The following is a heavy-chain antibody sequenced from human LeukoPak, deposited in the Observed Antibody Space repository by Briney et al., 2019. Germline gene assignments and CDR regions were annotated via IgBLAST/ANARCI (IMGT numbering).Heavy chain of an antibody. CDR3: ARGTSSYYYDSSGHNDFDY. Sequence: ASVTVSCTASGYTFTSYYMHWVRQAPGQGAEWMGVINPSGGSTSYAQKFQGRVTMTRDTSTSTVYMELSSLRSEDTAVYYCARGTSSYYYDSSGHNDFDYWGQGTLVTVSS. CDR2: INPSGGST. CDR1: GYTFTSYY. V-gene: IGHV1-46*01. D-gene: IGHD3-22*01. J-gene: IGHJ4*02.